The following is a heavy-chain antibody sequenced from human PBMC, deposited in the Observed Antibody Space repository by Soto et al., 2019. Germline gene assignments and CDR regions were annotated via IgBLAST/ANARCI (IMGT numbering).Heavy chain of an antibody. CDR2: IWYDGNNK. CDR1: GFTFSSYG. Sequence: GGSLRLSCAASGFTFSSYGMHWVRQAPGKGLEWVPVIWYDGNNKYYADSVKGRFTISRDNSKNTLYVQMTSLRAEDTAIYYCARGLHSLFDYWGQGTLVTVSS. J-gene: IGHJ4*02. V-gene: IGHV3-33*01. D-gene: IGHD2-21*01. CDR3: ARGLHSLFDY.